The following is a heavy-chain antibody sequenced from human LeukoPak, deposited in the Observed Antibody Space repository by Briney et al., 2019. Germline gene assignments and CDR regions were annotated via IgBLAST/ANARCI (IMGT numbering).Heavy chain of an antibody. D-gene: IGHD6-19*01. V-gene: IGHV4-39*07. CDR2: IYYSGST. CDR3: ARARVIGRYSSGAWFDP. J-gene: IGHJ5*02. Sequence: SETLSLTCTVSGGSISSYYWGWIRQPPGKGLEWIGSIYYSGSTYYNPSLKSRVTISVDTSKNQFSLKLSSVTAADTAVYYCARARVIGRYSSGAWFDPWGQGTLVTVSS. CDR1: GGSISSYY.